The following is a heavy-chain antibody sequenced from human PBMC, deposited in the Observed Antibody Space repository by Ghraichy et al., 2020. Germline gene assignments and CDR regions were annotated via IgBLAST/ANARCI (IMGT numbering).Heavy chain of an antibody. CDR1: GGSIGTDY. V-gene: IGHV4-59*01. Sequence: GSLRLSCSVSGGSIGTDYWGWIRQPPGKGLEWIGYVYYTGNTSYNPSLKSRLTISVDTSNTQFSLKLASVTAADTAVYYCARVAGAALRGDWFDPWGQGTLVTVSS. D-gene: IGHD6-13*01. CDR3: ARVAGAALRGDWFDP. J-gene: IGHJ5*02. CDR2: VYYTGNT.